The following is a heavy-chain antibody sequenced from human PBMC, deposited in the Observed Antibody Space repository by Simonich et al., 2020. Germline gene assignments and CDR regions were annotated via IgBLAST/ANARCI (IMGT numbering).Heavy chain of an antibody. D-gene: IGHD5-12*01. J-gene: IGHJ4*02. CDR1: GGSISSYY. V-gene: IGHV4-59*08. Sequence: QVQLQESGPGLVKPSETLSLTCTVSGGSISSYYWSWIRQPPGKGLEWIGYIYYRGITNYTPSLKSRVTISVDTSKNQFSLKLSSVTAADTAVYYCARHDRWLQFYFDYWGQGTLVTVSS. CDR2: IYYRGIT. CDR3: ARHDRWLQFYFDY.